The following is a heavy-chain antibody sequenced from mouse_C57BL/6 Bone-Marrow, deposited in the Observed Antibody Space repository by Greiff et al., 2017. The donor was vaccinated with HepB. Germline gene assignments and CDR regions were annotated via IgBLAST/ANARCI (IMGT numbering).Heavy chain of an antibody. CDR2: IRSKSNNYAT. J-gene: IGHJ3*01. V-gene: IGHV10-1*01. CDR3: VRPYYYGSSYGFAY. CDR1: GFSFNTYA. Sequence: EVKLMESGGGLVQPKGSLKLSCAASGFSFNTYAMNWVRQAPGKGLEWVARIRSKSNNYATYYADSVKDRFTISRDDSESMLYLQMNNLKTEDTAMYYCVRPYYYGSSYGFAYWGQGTLVTVSA. D-gene: IGHD1-1*01.